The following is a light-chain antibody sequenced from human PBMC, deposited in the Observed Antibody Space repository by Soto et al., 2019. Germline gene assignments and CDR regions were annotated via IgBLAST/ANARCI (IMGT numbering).Light chain of an antibody. Sequence: EIVLTQSPVTLSLSPGERATLSCRASQSVSSYLACYQQKPGQAPRLLIYDAFNRATGIPARFSGSGSGTDFTLTISSLEPEDFAVYYCQQRSSWPLTFGGGTKVEIK. CDR3: QQRSSWPLT. CDR2: DAF. CDR1: QSVSSY. V-gene: IGKV3-11*01. J-gene: IGKJ4*01.